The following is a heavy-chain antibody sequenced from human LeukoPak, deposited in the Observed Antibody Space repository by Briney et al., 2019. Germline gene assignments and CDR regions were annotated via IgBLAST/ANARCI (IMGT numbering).Heavy chain of an antibody. D-gene: IGHD6-13*01. CDR1: GLTFSRYW. Sequence: GGSLRLACAVSGLTFSRYWMSWVRQAPGKGLEWVAHINQDGSEKYYVYSVSGRFTISGDNDKNSVFLQMNSLRAEDTALYYCARVWWDSSSWYWDFWGQGTLVTVAS. V-gene: IGHV3-7*01. CDR3: ARVWWDSSSWYWDF. CDR2: INQDGSEK. J-gene: IGHJ4*02.